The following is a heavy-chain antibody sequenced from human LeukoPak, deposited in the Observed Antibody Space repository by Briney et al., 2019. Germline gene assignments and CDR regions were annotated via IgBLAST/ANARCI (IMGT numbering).Heavy chain of an antibody. D-gene: IGHD3-10*01. CDR2: VTANSDNI. Sequence: GGSLRLSCVGSGFAFSSYHLSWVRHIPGEGLEGLSVVTANSDNIYYAHSVKGRFTISRDNSKDTLYLQVNGLRAEDSALYYCANLQKGNYKANFWGQGTLVTVSS. CDR1: GFAFSSYH. J-gene: IGHJ4*02. CDR3: ANLQKGNYKANF. V-gene: IGHV3-23*01.